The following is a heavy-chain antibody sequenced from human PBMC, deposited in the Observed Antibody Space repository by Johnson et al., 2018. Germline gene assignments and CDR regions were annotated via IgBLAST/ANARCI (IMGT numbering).Heavy chain of an antibody. CDR2: ISYDGSKK. D-gene: IGHD5-12*01. Sequence: QVQLVESGGGVVQPGRSLRLSCAASGFRFSTYGMHWVRQAPGKGLERVALISYDGSKKLYADSLKGRFTISRDNSQNTLYLQMNSLRTDDTAVYYCAKEEVALDWGQGTRVTVSS. CDR3: AKEEVALD. V-gene: IGHV3-30*18. J-gene: IGHJ4*02. CDR1: GFRFSTYG.